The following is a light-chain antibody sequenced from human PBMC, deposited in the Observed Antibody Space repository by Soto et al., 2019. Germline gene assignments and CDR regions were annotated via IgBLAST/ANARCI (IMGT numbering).Light chain of an antibody. J-gene: IGLJ3*02. CDR2: DNN. Sequence: QSVLTQPPSVSAAPGQTVTISCSGSSSNIGNNYVSWYQQLPGTAPKLLIYDNNKRPSGIPDRFSGSKSGTSATLGITGLQTGDEADYYCGTWDSSLSAGRWVFGGGTKLTVL. CDR1: SSNIGNNY. V-gene: IGLV1-51*01. CDR3: GTWDSSLSAGRWV.